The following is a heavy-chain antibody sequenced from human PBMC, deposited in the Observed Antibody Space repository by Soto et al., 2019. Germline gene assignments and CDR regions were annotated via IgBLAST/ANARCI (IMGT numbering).Heavy chain of an antibody. CDR1: GFTFSGHC. CDR2: IKQDGSET. Sequence: EVHLVESGGGLVQPGGSLRLSCAASGFTFSGHCMSWVRQAPGKGLEWVAHIKQDGSETFYVGSVKGRFTISRDNAKNSLDLQMNSLRAEDTDLYYCARDRAFCSGTNCRRGSIYYYYMDVWGNGTTVTVSS. CDR3: ARDRAFCSGTNCRRGSIYYYYMDV. D-gene: IGHD2-2*01. J-gene: IGHJ6*03. V-gene: IGHV3-7*01.